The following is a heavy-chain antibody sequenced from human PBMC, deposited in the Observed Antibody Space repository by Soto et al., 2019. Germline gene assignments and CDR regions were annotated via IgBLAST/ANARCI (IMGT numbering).Heavy chain of an antibody. Sequence: QVQLQQWGAGLLKPSETLSLTCAVYGGSFSGYYWSWIRQPPGKGLEWIGEINHRGSTNYNPSLKRRATISVDTSKSQFSLKLSSVTAADTAVYYCARYMGGMDVWGEGTTVTVSS. V-gene: IGHV4-34*01. CDR2: INHRGST. CDR3: ARYMGGMDV. D-gene: IGHD3-10*01. J-gene: IGHJ6*04. CDR1: GGSFSGYY.